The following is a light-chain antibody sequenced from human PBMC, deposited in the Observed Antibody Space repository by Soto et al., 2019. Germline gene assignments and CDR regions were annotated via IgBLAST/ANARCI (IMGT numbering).Light chain of an antibody. CDR1: QSVGNN. V-gene: IGKV3-15*01. CDR2: ATS. CDR3: QQYGDWTLT. Sequence: EIVLTQSPATLSVSPGERATLSCRASQSVGNNFACYQQKPGQAPRLLIFATSTRATGVPPRFSGRGSGTEFTLTIRRLQSEDLAVYYCQQYGDWTLTFGGGDKVEIE. J-gene: IGKJ4*01.